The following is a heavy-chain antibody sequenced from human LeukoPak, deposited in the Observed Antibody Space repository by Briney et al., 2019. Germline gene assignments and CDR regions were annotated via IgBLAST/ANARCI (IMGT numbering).Heavy chain of an antibody. J-gene: IGHJ4*02. CDR2: ISGSGGST. V-gene: IGHV3-23*01. CDR1: GFAFSSYA. D-gene: IGHD4-17*01. CDR3: AKDRRDRYGDLTLFDY. Sequence: GGSLRLSCAASGFAFSSYAMGWVRQAPGKGLDWASAISGSGGSTYYADSVKGRFTISRDNSKNTLYLQMNSLRAEDTAVYYCAKDRRDRYGDLTLFDYWGQGTLVTVSS.